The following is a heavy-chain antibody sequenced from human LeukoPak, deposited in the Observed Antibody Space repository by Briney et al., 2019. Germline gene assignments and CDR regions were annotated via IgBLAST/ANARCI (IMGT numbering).Heavy chain of an antibody. J-gene: IGHJ3*02. V-gene: IGHV3-30*03. CDR3: ARDDVASGDAFDI. Sequence: GGSLRLSCAASGFTFSSYGMHWVRQAPGKGLEWVAVISYDGSNKYYADSVKGRFTISRDNSKNTLYLQMNSLRAEDTAVYYCARDDVASGDAFDIWGQGTMVTVSS. D-gene: IGHD3-10*01. CDR2: ISYDGSNK. CDR1: GFTFSSYG.